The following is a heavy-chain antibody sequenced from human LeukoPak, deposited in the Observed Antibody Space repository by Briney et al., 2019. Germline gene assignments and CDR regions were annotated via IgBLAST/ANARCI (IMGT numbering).Heavy chain of an antibody. CDR2: ISSSSSTI. D-gene: IGHD5-18*01. V-gene: IGHV3-48*01. CDR3: ARDRYSYGYGGDAFDI. CDR1: GFTFSSYS. J-gene: IGHJ3*02. Sequence: GGSLRLSCAASGFTFSSYSMNWVRQAPGKGLEWVSYISSSSSTIYYADSVKGRFTISRDNAKNSLYLQMNSLRAEDTAVYYCARDRYSYGYGGDAFDIWGQGTMVTVSS.